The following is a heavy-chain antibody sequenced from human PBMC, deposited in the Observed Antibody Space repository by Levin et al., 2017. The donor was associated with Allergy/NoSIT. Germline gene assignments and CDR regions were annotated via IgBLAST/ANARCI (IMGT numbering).Heavy chain of an antibody. V-gene: IGHV4-39*01. D-gene: IGHD6-6*01. CDR2: IDYNGIT. CDR1: GGSISKTNFH. CDR3: AGDGRSSRWSYY. J-gene: IGHJ4*02. Sequence: TSETLSLTCTVSGGSISKTNFHWGCIRQSPGKGLEWIATIDYNGITYYNPSLKSRVTISADTSQNQFSLKLSSVTAADTAVYFCAGDGRSSRWSYYWGQGTLVTVSS.